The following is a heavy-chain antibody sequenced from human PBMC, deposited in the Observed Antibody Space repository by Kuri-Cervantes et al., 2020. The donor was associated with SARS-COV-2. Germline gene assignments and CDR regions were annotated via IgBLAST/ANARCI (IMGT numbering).Heavy chain of an antibody. D-gene: IGHD4-23*01. V-gene: IGHV1-46*01. CDR1: GYTFTNYY. CDR2: LNPSGGNT. CDR3: ARDVGYGGTSELDITYFDY. Sequence: ASVKVSCKASGYTFTNYYMHWVRQAPGQGLEWMGILNPSGGNTSYAQKFEGRVTITADESTSTAYMELSSLRFEDTAVYFCARDVGYGGTSELDITYFDYWGQGTLVTVSS. J-gene: IGHJ4*02.